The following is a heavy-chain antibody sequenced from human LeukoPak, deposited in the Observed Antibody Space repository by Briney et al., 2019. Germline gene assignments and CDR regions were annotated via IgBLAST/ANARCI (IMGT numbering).Heavy chain of an antibody. CDR1: GFTFSSYW. J-gene: IGHJ3*02. D-gene: IGHD3-10*01. CDR2: IKQDGSEK. V-gene: IGHV3-7*03. CDR3: AIENYYGSGSYAFDI. Sequence: GGSLRLSCAASGFTFSSYWMSWVRQAPGKGLEWVANIKQDGSEKYYVDSVKGRFTISRDNAKNSLYLQMNSLRAEDTAVYYCAIENYYGSGSYAFDIWGQGTMVTVSS.